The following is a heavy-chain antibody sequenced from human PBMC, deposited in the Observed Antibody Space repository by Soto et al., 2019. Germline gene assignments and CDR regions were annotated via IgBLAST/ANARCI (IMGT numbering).Heavy chain of an antibody. CDR1: GFTFSSYG. J-gene: IGHJ3*02. Sequence: GGSLRLSCAASGFTFSSYGMHWVRQAPGKGLEWVAVISYDGSNKYYADSVKGRFTISRDNSKNTLYLQMNSLRAEDTAVYYCAKIYEIAAAGTALPDAFDIWGQGTMVTVSS. CDR3: AKIYEIAAAGTALPDAFDI. D-gene: IGHD6-13*01. V-gene: IGHV3-30*18. CDR2: ISYDGSNK.